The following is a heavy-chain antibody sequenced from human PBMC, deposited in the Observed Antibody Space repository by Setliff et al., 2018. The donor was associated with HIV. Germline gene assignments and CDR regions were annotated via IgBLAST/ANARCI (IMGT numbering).Heavy chain of an antibody. V-gene: IGHV3-33*06. J-gene: IGHJ6*04. CDR3: AKDPAVNAYGDYPLGGMDV. CDR2: IWYDGSNK. D-gene: IGHD4-17*01. CDR1: GFTFTTYG. Sequence: PGGSLRLSCAASGFTFTTYGMHWVRQAPGKGLEWVAIIWYDGSNKHYADSVKGRFTISRDDSKNTVYLQMNNPRAEDTAVYYCAKDPAVNAYGDYPLGGMDVWGKGTTVTVSS.